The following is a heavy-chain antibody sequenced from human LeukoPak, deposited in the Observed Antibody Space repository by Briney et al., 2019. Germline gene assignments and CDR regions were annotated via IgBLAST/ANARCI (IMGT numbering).Heavy chain of an antibody. CDR2: IYDSGST. CDR1: GGAISGSTFY. J-gene: IGHJ4*02. Sequence: TLCLTPTLSGGAISGSTFYAGCARQSPGNWLEWVGNIYDSGSTYYNPALKSRVTISVDTSRNQFSLKLKSVIAADTAVYYCVRLEYNDCQFDYWGEGTLGTVSS. CDR3: VRLEYNDCQFDY. D-gene: IGHD2-21*02. V-gene: IGHV4-39*01.